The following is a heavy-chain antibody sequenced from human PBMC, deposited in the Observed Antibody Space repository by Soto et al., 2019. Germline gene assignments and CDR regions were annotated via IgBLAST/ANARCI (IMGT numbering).Heavy chain of an antibody. Sequence: GGSLRLSCAASGFTFSNAWMNWVRQAPGKGLEWVGRIKSKTDGGTTDYAAPVKGRFTISRDDSKNTLYLQMNSLKTEDTAVYYCTTARAVAGTYYYYGMDVWGQGTTVTVSS. CDR2: IKSKTDGGTT. CDR1: GFTFSNAW. CDR3: TTARAVAGTYYYYGMDV. V-gene: IGHV3-15*07. J-gene: IGHJ6*02. D-gene: IGHD6-19*01.